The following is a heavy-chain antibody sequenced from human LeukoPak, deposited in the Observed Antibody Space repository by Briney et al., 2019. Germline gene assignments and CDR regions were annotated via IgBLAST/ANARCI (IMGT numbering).Heavy chain of an antibody. V-gene: IGHV5-51*01. CDR2: IYPGDSDT. J-gene: IGHJ4*02. Sequence: GESLKISCKGSGYSFTSYWIGWVRQMPGKGLEWMGIIYPGDSDTRYSPSFQGQVTISADKSISTAYLQWSSLKASDTAMYYCARDWGVVVVPAAIYVDYWGQGTLVTVSS. CDR3: ARDWGVVVVPAAIYVDY. D-gene: IGHD2-2*01. CDR1: GYSFTSYW.